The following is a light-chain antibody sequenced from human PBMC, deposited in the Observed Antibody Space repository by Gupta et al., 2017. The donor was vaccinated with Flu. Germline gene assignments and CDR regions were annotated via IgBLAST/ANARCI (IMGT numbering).Light chain of an antibody. J-gene: IGKJ1*01. CDR2: WAS. V-gene: IGKV4-1*01. Sequence: IVMTSSPDTLAVSLGERATINCKSRQSVLYSSNNKNYLAWYQQKPGQPPKLLIYWASTRESGVPDRFSGSGSGTEFTLTISSLQAEDVAVYYCQQYYSTPWTFGQGTKVEIK. CDR3: QQYYSTPWT. CDR1: QSVLYSSNNKNY.